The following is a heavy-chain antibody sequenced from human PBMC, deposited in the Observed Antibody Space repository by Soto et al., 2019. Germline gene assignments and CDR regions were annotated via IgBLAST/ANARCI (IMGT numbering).Heavy chain of an antibody. CDR1: GGSISSSSYY. Sequence: SETLSLTCTVSGGSISSSSYYWGWIRQPPGKGLEWIGSIYYSGSTYYNPSLKSRVTISVDTSKNQFSLKLSSVTAADTAVYYCARQNFTIFGVVITLYYYYGMDVWGQGTTVTVSS. CDR3: ARQNFTIFGVVITLYYYYGMDV. J-gene: IGHJ6*02. CDR2: IYYSGST. D-gene: IGHD3-3*01. V-gene: IGHV4-39*01.